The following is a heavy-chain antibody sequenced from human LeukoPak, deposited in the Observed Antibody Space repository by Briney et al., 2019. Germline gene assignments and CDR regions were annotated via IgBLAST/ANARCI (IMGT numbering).Heavy chain of an antibody. CDR1: GFTFSSYA. CDR3: AKDLYGYVSNWFDP. V-gene: IGHV3-23*01. D-gene: IGHD5-12*01. J-gene: IGHJ5*02. CDR2: ISGSGGST. Sequence: PGGSLRLSCAASGFTFSSYAMSWVRQAPGKGLEWVSAISGSGGSTYYADSVKGRFTISRDNSKNTLYLQMNSLRAEDTAVNYCAKDLYGYVSNWFDPWGQGTLVTVSS.